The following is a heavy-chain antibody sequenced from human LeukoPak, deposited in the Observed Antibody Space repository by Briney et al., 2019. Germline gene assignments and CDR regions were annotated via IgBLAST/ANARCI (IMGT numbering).Heavy chain of an antibody. CDR3: YGGGDCYPNDY. CDR1: GFTFSSNG. J-gene: IGHJ4*02. D-gene: IGHD2-21*01. Sequence: GGSLRLSCAASGFTFSSNGMHWVRQAPGKGLEWVAFIQYDGSSQFYADSVKGRFTISRDNSKNTLYLQMNSLRVEDTAVYYAYGGGDCYPNDYWGQGTLVTVSS. V-gene: IGHV3-30*02. CDR2: IQYDGSSQ.